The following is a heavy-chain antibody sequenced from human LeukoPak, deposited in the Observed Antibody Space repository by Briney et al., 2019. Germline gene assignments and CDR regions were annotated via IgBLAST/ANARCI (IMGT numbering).Heavy chain of an antibody. V-gene: IGHV1-2*02. CDR1: GHTFTGYY. CDR2: MNPNSGGT. J-gene: IGHJ4*02. CDR3: VRDRTGWFGEFDY. Sequence: ASVKVSCKASGHTFTGYYIHWVRQAPGQGLEWMGWMNPNSGGTRYAQKFQGRVTMTRDTSINIGYMELSRLRSDDTAVYYCVRDRTGWFGEFDYWGQGTLVTVSS. D-gene: IGHD3-10*01.